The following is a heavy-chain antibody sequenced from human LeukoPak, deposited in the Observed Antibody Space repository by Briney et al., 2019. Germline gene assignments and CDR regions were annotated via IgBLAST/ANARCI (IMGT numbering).Heavy chain of an antibody. CDR2: INPSGGST. D-gene: IGHD3-16*01. CDR3: ARRQVAGGPFDY. Sequence: ASVKVSCKASGYTFTSYYIHWVRQAPGQGLEWMGIINPSGGSTSYIQKFQDRVTMTRDMSTSTVYMEMSSLRSDGTAVYYCARRQVAGGPFDYWGQRTPVTVSS. V-gene: IGHV1-46*01. CDR1: GYTFTSYY. J-gene: IGHJ4*02.